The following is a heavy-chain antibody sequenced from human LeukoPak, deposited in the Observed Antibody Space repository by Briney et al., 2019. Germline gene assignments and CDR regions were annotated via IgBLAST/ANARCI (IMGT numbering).Heavy chain of an antibody. D-gene: IGHD4-17*01. CDR3: TADYGANY. CDR2: IKSKTDGGTT. Sequence: GGSLRPSVPPPGLTVVNAGSNWARQPPGKGREWVGRIKSKTDGGTTDYAPPVKGRFTISRDDSKNTLYLQMNSLKTEDTAVSYCTADYGANYWGQGTLVTVSS. CDR1: GLTVVNAG. V-gene: IGHV3-15*01. J-gene: IGHJ4*02.